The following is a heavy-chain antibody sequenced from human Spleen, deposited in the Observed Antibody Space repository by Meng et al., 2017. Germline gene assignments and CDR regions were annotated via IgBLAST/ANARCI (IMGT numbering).Heavy chain of an antibody. CDR3: AKASGWYKDLPWFDP. CDR1: GLTFSNYA. CDR2: ISANGDTT. Sequence: GGSLRLSCAAFGLTFSNYAMNWVRQAPGKGLEWVSGISANGDTTYYADSVKGRFSISRDNSKNTLYLQMNSPRADDTAVYYCAKASGWYKDLPWFDPWGQGTLVTVSS. D-gene: IGHD6-19*01. V-gene: IGHV3-23*01. J-gene: IGHJ5*02.